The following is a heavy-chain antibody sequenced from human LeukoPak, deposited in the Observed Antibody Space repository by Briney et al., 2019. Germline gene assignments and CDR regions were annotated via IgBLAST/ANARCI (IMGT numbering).Heavy chain of an antibody. J-gene: IGHJ4*02. V-gene: IGHV4-61*02. D-gene: IGHD6-19*01. Sequence: PSETLSLTCTVSGGSISSGSYYWSWVRQPPGKGLEWIGRIYTSGSTNYNPSLKSRATISVDTSKNQFSLKLSSVTAADTAVYYCARVGAVAGTPDYWGQGTLVTVSS. CDR2: IYTSGST. CDR1: GGSISSGSYY. CDR3: ARVGAVAGTPDY.